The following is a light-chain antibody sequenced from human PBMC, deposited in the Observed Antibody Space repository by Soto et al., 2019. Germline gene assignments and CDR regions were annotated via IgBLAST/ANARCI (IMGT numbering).Light chain of an antibody. CDR3: SSYAGTTTL. Sequence: QSVLTQPASVSGSPGQSITLSCTGSTNDIGAYGYVSWYQQHPGQAPKLIIYNAIDRPAGVSYRFSGYKSGNTASLTISGLQAEDEAYYYCSSYAGTTTLFGGGTKLTVL. V-gene: IGLV2-14*01. CDR1: TNDIGAYGY. CDR2: NAI. J-gene: IGLJ2*01.